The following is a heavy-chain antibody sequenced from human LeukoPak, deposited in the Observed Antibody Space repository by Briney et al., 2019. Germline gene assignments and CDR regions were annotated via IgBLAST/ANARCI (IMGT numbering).Heavy chain of an antibody. J-gene: IGHJ4*02. CDR2: INSDGSTA. V-gene: IGHV3-74*01. CDR3: ARVASDSSWFVDY. Sequence: GGSLRLSCAASGFTLSSHLLHWVRQVPGKGLVWVSRINSDGSTAYYADSVKGRFTISRDNAENTLYLQMNSLRAEDTAVYYCARVASDSSWFVDYWGQGTLVTVSS. D-gene: IGHD6-13*01. CDR1: GFTLSSHL.